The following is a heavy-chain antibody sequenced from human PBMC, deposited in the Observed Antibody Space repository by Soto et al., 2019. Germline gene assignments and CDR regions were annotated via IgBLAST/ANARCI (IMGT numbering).Heavy chain of an antibody. CDR1: GFTFSSYG. D-gene: IGHD5-12*01. J-gene: IGHJ3*01. Sequence: GGSLRLSCAASGFTFSSYGMHWVRQAPGKGLEWVAVIWYDGSNKYYADSVKGRFTISRDNSKNTLYLQMNSLRAEDTAVYYCARDKGGYGPLDAFDFWGQRTMVTVSS. CDR3: ARDKGGYGPLDAFDF. V-gene: IGHV3-33*01. CDR2: IWYDGSNK.